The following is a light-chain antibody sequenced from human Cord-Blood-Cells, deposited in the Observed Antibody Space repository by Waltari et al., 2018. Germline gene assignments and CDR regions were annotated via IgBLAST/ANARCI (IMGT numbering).Light chain of an antibody. CDR2: DAS. CDR1: QSCSSY. V-gene: IGKV3-11*01. Sequence: EIVLTQSPATLSLSPGERATLSCRASQSCSSYLAWYQQKPGQAPRLLIYDASNRATGIPARFSGSGSGTDFTLTISSLEPEDFAVYYCQQRSNWPTFGQGTKVEIK. J-gene: IGKJ2*01. CDR3: QQRSNWPT.